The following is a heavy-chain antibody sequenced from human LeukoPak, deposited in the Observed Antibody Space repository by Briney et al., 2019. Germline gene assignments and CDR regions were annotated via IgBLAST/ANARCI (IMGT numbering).Heavy chain of an antibody. CDR2: INHSGST. CDR3: ASPTTVYYYYGMDV. Sequence: PSETLSLTCAVYGGSFSGYYWSWIRQPPGKGLEWIGEINHSGSTNYIPSLKSRVTISVDMSKNQFSLKLSSVTAADTAVYYCASPTTVYYYYGMDVWGQGTTVTVSS. J-gene: IGHJ6*02. CDR1: GGSFSGYY. D-gene: IGHD4-11*01. V-gene: IGHV4-34*01.